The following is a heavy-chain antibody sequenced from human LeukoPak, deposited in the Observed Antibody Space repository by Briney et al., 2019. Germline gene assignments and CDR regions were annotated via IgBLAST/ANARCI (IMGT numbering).Heavy chain of an antibody. J-gene: IGHJ4*02. CDR2: ISAYIGNT. V-gene: IGHV1-18*01. Sequence: ASVTVSCKASGYTFTIYGISWVRQAPGQGLEWMGWISAYIGNTNYAQKLQGRVTMTTDTSTSTAYMELRSLRSDDTAVYYCARHIVATGNFDYWGQGTLVTVSS. CDR1: GYTFTIYG. CDR3: ARHIVATGNFDY. D-gene: IGHD5-12*01.